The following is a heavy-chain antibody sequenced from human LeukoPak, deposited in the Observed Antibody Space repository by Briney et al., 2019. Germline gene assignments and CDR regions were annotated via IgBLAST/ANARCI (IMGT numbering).Heavy chain of an antibody. D-gene: IGHD3-3*01. J-gene: IGHJ4*02. CDR2: ISSSSSTI. Sequence: GGSLRLSCAASGFTFSSYSMNWVRQAPGKGLEWVSYISSSSSTIYYADSVKGRFTISRDNGKNSLYLQLNSLRAEDTAVYYCATDRGFASFDYWGQGTLVTVSS. CDR1: GFTFSSYS. V-gene: IGHV3-48*04. CDR3: ATDRGFASFDY.